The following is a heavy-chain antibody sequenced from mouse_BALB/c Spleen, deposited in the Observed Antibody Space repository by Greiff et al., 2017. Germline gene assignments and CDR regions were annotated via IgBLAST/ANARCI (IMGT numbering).Heavy chain of an antibody. CDR2: ISSGGSYT. V-gene: IGHV5-6-4*01. Sequence: DVMLVESGGGLVKPGGSLKLSCAASGFTFSSYTMSWVRQTPEKRLEWVATISSGGSYTYYPDSVKGRFTISRDNAKNTLYLQMSSLKSEDTAMYYCTRAGDEDYWGQGTTLTVSS. CDR3: TRAGDEDY. J-gene: IGHJ2*01. CDR1: GFTFSSYT. D-gene: IGHD3-3*01.